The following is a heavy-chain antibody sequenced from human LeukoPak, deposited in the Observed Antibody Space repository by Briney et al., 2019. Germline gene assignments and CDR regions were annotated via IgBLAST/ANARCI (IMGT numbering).Heavy chain of an antibody. D-gene: IGHD6-13*01. CDR3: ARINSGYDLSSSWYPNWFDP. Sequence: SETLSLTCTASGVSISGFYWSWIRQPPGKGLEWIWNIHYTGKTNYNPSLKSRVTMSVETSNNHLSVRLTSVTAADTAVYYCARINSGYDLSSSWYPNWFDPWGQGALVTVSS. J-gene: IGHJ5*02. CDR1: GVSISGFY. V-gene: IGHV4-59*01. CDR2: IHYTGKT.